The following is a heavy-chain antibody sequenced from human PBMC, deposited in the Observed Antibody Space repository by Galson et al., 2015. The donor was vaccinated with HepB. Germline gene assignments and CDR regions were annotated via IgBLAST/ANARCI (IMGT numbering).Heavy chain of an antibody. J-gene: IGHJ4*02. V-gene: IGHV3-33*01. CDR2: IWYDGGNK. Sequence: SLRLSCAASGFTFSNYGMHWVRQAPGKGLEWVAVIWYDGGNKFYADSVKGRFTISRDTSKNTLYLQMNSLRAEDTAMYYCARAFYYDSSGLYQRREFDYWGQGTLVTVSS. CDR1: GFTFSNYG. CDR3: ARAFYYDSSGLYQRREFDY. D-gene: IGHD3-22*01.